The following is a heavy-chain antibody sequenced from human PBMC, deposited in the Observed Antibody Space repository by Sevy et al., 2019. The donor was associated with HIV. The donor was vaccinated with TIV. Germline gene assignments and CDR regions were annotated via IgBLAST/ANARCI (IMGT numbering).Heavy chain of an antibody. V-gene: IGHV4-59*13. D-gene: IGHD6-13*01. CDR1: GGSITNYY. J-gene: IGHJ4*02. Sequence: SETLSLTCPVSGGSITNYYWAWIRQPPGMRLEWIGYIHSSGNTNSNPSLKSRVTISVDTSKNQFSLNLNSVTAADTAVYYCARYMGSGTSFDYWGQGTLVTVSS. CDR2: IHSSGNT. CDR3: ARYMGSGTSFDY.